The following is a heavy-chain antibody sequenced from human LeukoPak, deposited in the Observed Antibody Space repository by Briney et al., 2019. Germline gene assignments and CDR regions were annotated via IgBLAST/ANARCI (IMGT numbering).Heavy chain of an antibody. CDR1: GNTFSTYA. Sequence: SVKVSCKASGNTFSTYAISWVRQAPGQGLEWMGGIIPIFGTTNYAQKFQGRVTITADESTNTAYMELSSLRSEDTAVYYCAKDPRPDFWSGYSDYWGQGTLVTVSS. V-gene: IGHV1-69*13. CDR2: IIPIFGTT. D-gene: IGHD3-3*01. J-gene: IGHJ4*02. CDR3: AKDPRPDFWSGYSDY.